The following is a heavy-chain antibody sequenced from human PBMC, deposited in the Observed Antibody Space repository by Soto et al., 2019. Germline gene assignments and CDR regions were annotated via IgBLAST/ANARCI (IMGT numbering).Heavy chain of an antibody. CDR2: ISYDGSNK. CDR3: AKVSGHAYKPLLHFDY. D-gene: IGHD2-15*01. Sequence: PGGSLRLSCAASGFTFSSYGMHWVRQAPGKGLEWVAVISYDGSNKYYADSVKGRFTISRDNSKNTLYLQMNSLRAEDTAVYYCAKVSGHAYKPLLHFDYWGQGTLVTVSS. J-gene: IGHJ4*02. V-gene: IGHV3-30*18. CDR1: GFTFSSYG.